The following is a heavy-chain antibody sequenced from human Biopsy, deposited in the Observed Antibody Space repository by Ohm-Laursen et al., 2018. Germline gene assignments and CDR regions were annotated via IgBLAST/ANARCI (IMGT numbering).Heavy chain of an antibody. CDR3: ASRLYGPNPIDY. D-gene: IGHD2-8*01. Sequence: GTLSLTCAVYSGSFSSNYWTWIRQPPGKGLEWIGEITHSGYTNYNPSLKGRVTVSVDTSKNQFSPKLSSVTAADTAVYYCASRLYGPNPIDYWGQGTLVTVSS. J-gene: IGHJ4*02. CDR2: ITHSGYT. V-gene: IGHV4-34*01. CDR1: SGSFSSNY.